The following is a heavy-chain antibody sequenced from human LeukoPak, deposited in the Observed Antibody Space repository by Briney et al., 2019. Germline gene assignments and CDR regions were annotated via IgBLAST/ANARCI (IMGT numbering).Heavy chain of an antibody. J-gene: IGHJ5*02. CDR2: IYYSGST. Sequence: PSETLSLTCTVSGGSISSYYWSWIRQPPGKGLEWIGYIYYSGSTNYNPSLKSRVTISVDTSKNQFSLKVSSVTAADTAVYYCARQGGGSYVKWFDPWGQGTLVTVSS. V-gene: IGHV4-59*08. CDR1: GGSISSYY. CDR3: ARQGGGSYVKWFDP. D-gene: IGHD1-26*01.